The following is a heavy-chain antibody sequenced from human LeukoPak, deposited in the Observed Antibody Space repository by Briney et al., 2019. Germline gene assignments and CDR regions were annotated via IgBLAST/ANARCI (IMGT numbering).Heavy chain of an antibody. CDR3: ARDRGTTSSAGYYFDT. Sequence: GGSLRLSCAASGFTFSSFGMHWVRQAPGKGLEWVAIIWYDGGDKYYADSVKGRFTVSRDNSKNTLHLQVNSLRAEDTAVYYCARDRGTTSSAGYYFDTWGQGALVTVSS. CDR1: GFTFSSFG. V-gene: IGHV3-33*01. J-gene: IGHJ4*02. D-gene: IGHD6-6*01. CDR2: IWYDGGDK.